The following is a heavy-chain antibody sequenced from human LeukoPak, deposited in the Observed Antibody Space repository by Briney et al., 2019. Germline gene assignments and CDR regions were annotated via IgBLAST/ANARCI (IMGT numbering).Heavy chain of an antibody. CDR2: ISAYNGNT. CDR3: ARGVGQTTGTTGGYYFDS. Sequence: ASVKVSCKASGYTSTNYGITWVRQAPGQGLEWMGWISAYNGNTNYAQKFQGRVTMTTDTSTTTAYMELRSLRSDDTAVYYCARGVGQTTGTTGGYYFDSWGQGTLVTVSS. D-gene: IGHD1-1*01. V-gene: IGHV1-18*01. CDR1: GYTSTNYG. J-gene: IGHJ4*02.